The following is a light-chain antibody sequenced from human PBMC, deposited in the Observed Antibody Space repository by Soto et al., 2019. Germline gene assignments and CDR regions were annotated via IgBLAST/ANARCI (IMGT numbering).Light chain of an antibody. V-gene: IGKV1-5*03. Sequence: DIQMTQSPSTLSASVGDRITITCRASQSISSWLAWYQQKPGKAPKLLIYKASSLESGVPSRFSGSGSGTEFTLTISSLQPDDFATYYCQQYNSDPWTFGQGTKV. CDR1: QSISSW. CDR2: KAS. J-gene: IGKJ1*01. CDR3: QQYNSDPWT.